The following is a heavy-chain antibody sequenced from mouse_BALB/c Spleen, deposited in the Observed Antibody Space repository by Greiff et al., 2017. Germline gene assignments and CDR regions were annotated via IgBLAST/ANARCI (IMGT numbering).Heavy chain of an antibody. CDR2: ISSGGSYT. D-gene: IGHD2-4*01. CDR1: GFTFSSYG. V-gene: IGHV5-6*02. CDR3: ARPLYYDYDKYFDY. J-gene: IGHJ2*01. Sequence: DVKLVESGGDLVKPGGSLKLSCAASGFTFSSYGMSWVRQTPDKRLEWVATISSGGSYTYYPDSVKGRFTISRDNAKNTLYLQMSSLKSEDTAMYYCARPLYYDYDKYFDYWGQGTTLTVSS.